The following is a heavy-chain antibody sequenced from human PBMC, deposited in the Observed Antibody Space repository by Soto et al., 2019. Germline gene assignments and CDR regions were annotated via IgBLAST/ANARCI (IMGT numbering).Heavy chain of an antibody. CDR1: GYTFTSYY. CDR3: ARDLRVGYSY. D-gene: IGHD3-22*01. J-gene: IGHJ4*02. Sequence: GVSVTVSCKASGYTFTSYYMHWVRQAPGQGLEWMGIINPSGGSTSYAQKFQGRVTMTRDTSTSTVYMELSSLRSGDTAVYYCARDLRVGYSYWGQGTLVTVSS. CDR2: INPSGGST. V-gene: IGHV1-46*03.